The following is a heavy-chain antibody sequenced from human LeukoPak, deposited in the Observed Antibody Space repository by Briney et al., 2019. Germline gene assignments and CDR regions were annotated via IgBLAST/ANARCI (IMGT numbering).Heavy chain of an antibody. Sequence: GGSLRLSCAASGFTFSSYAMSWVRQAPGKGLEWVSAISGSGGSTYYADSVKGRFTISRDNSKNTLYLQMNSLRPEDSAVYLCARDFMWLVDYWGQGTLVTVSS. CDR2: ISGSGGST. V-gene: IGHV3-23*01. CDR1: GFTFSSYA. CDR3: ARDFMWLVDY. D-gene: IGHD6-19*01. J-gene: IGHJ4*02.